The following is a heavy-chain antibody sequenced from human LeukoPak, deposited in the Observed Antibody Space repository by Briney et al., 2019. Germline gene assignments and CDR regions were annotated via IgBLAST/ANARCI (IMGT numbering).Heavy chain of an antibody. J-gene: IGHJ6*02. D-gene: IGHD4-23*01. CDR2: IHHSGST. Sequence: SETLSLTCTASGVSMSACYWMWIRQPPGKGLEWIGYIHHSGSTNYNPSLRSRATISVDTSKNQFSLKLSAVTAADTAVYYCAGDYGGFEGVMDVWGQGITVTVSS. CDR3: AGDYGGFEGVMDV. V-gene: IGHV4-59*08. CDR1: GVSMSACY.